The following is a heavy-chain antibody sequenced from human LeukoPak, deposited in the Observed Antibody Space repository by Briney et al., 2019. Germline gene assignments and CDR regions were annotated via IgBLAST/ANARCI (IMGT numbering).Heavy chain of an antibody. CDR1: GYTLTELS. D-gene: IGHD1-1*01. V-gene: IGHV1-24*01. CDR2: FDPEDGET. Sequence: ASVKVSCKVSGYTLTELSMHWVRQAPGKGLEWMGGFDPEDGETIYAQKFQGRVTMTEDTSTDTAYMELSSLRSEDTAVYYCATDPSWSVQLEPNYDYGMDVWGQGTTVTVSS. CDR3: ATDPSWSVQLEPNYDYGMDV. J-gene: IGHJ6*02.